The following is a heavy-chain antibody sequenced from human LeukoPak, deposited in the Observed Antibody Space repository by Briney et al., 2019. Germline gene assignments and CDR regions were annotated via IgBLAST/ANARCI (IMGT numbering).Heavy chain of an antibody. D-gene: IGHD3-10*01. J-gene: IGHJ5*02. CDR2: IIPIFGTA. CDR1: GGTFSSYA. Sequence: EASVKVSCKASGGTFSSYAISWVRQAPGQGLEWMGGIIPIFGTANYAQKFQGRVTITADESTSTAYMELSSLRSEDTAVYYCARDPGLVDWFDPWGQGTLVTVSS. V-gene: IGHV1-69*13. CDR3: ARDPGLVDWFDP.